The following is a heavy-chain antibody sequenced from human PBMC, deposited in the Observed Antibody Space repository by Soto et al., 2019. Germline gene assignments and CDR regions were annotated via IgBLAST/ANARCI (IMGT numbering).Heavy chain of an antibody. D-gene: IGHD6-13*01. J-gene: IGHJ4*02. CDR2: IHYNGNT. CDR3: ARGSAAGTKSPFDY. CDR1: GGSISSSSYY. V-gene: IGHV4-39*07. Sequence: PSETLSLTCTVSGGSISSSSYYWGWIRPPPGKGLEWIGSIHYNGNTNYNPSLKSRVTISVDTSKNQLSLKLSSVTAADTAVYYCARGSAAGTKSPFDYWGQGTLVTVSS.